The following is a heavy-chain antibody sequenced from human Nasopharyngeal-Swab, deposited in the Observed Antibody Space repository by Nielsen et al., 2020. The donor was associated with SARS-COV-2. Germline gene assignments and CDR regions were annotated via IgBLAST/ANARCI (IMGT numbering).Heavy chain of an antibody. CDR1: GFTFSSYG. Sequence: GEFLKISCAASGFTFSSYGMHWVRQAPGKGLEWVAVISYDGSNKYYADSVKGRFTISRDNSKNTLYLQMNSLRAEDTAVYYCAKDFSNPADLCYPSFDYWGQGTLVTVSS. D-gene: IGHD3-16*01. CDR2: ISYDGSNK. CDR3: AKDFSNPADLCYPSFDY. V-gene: IGHV3-30*18. J-gene: IGHJ4*02.